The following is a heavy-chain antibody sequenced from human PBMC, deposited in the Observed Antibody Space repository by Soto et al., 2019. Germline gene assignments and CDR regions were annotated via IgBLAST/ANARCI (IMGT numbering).Heavy chain of an antibody. CDR3: AKVRVMSTFGGKINL. J-gene: IGHJ4*02. CDR2: ISYDGTKK. V-gene: IGHV3-30*18. Sequence: SLRLSCSASGFTFSGYAMHWVRQAPGKGLEWVAVISYDGTKKYYADALKGRFTISRDNSKNTLYLQMNSLRTDDTAMYYCAKVRVMSTFGGKINLWGLGTLVTV. CDR1: GFTFSGYA. D-gene: IGHD3-16*01.